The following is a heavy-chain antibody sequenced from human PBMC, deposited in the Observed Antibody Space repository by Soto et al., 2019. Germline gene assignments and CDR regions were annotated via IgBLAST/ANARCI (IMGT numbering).Heavy chain of an antibody. V-gene: IGHV3-23*01. CDR1: GFTFSSYA. J-gene: IGHJ4*02. D-gene: IGHD6-13*01. Sequence: EVQLLESGGGLVQPGGSLRLSCAASGFTFSSYAMSWVRQAPGKGLEWVSAISGSGGSTYYADSVKGRFTISRDNSKNTLYLQMKSLRAEDTAVYYCAKVSSSWYVGGRFDYWGQGTLVTVSS. CDR2: ISGSGGST. CDR3: AKVSSSWYVGGRFDY.